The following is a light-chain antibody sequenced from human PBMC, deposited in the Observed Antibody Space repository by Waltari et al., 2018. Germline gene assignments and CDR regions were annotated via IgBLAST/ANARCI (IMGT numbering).Light chain of an antibody. CDR2: WAG. CDR3: QQYSTSPFT. CDR1: QSVSFLSREKNF. J-gene: IGKJ3*01. V-gene: IGKV4-1*01. Sequence: DIVLTQSPASLCVSLGERATITCTSSQSVSFLSREKNFLAWYQQKSRQTPKLLIYWAGVRESGVPDRFSGSGSGTNFTLTISSLQAEDAAVYYCQQYSTSPFTFGPGTTVEI.